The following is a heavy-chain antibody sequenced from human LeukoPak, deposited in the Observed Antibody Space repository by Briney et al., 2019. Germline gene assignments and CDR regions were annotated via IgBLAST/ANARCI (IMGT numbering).Heavy chain of an antibody. CDR3: AKNGYYYDSSGYYQYFQH. D-gene: IGHD3-22*01. J-gene: IGHJ1*01. CDR2: MRGSGGST. CDR1: GFTFSSYA. V-gene: IGHV3-23*01. Sequence: GGSLRLSCAASGFTFSSYAMSWVREAPGKGLEWVSAMRGSGGSTYYAGSVKGRCTISRDNSKNTLYLQMNSLRAEDTAVYYCAKNGYYYDSSGYYQYFQHWGQGTLVTVSS.